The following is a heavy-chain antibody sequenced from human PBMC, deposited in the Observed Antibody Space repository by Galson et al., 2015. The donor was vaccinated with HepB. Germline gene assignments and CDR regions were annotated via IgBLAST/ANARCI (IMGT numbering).Heavy chain of an antibody. V-gene: IGHV3-7*03. CDR1: GFTSTDHW. Sequence: SLRLSCAASGFTSTDHWMSWVRQTPRRRLEWVTNLNQHGNEKYYADSVKGRFSISRDNAKNSLYLQMNSLIDEDTAVYYCVRDALGGYDFWGQGTTVIVSS. D-gene: IGHD3-22*01. CDR3: VRDALGGYDF. CDR2: LNQHGNEK. J-gene: IGHJ3*01.